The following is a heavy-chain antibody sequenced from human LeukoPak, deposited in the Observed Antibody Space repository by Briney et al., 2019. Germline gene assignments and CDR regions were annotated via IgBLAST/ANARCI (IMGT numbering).Heavy chain of an antibody. CDR3: VCPIMGATL. Sequence: GESLKISCKGSGYSFTSYWISWVRQMPGNGLEWMGRIDPSDSYTNYSPSFQGHVTISADKSISTAYLQWSSLKASDTAMYYCVCPIMGATLWGQGTLVTVSS. CDR2: IDPSDSYT. CDR1: GYSFTSYW. V-gene: IGHV5-10-1*01. J-gene: IGHJ4*02. D-gene: IGHD1-26*01.